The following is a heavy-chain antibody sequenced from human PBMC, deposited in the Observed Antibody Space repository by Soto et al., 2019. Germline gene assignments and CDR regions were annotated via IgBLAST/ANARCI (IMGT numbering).Heavy chain of an antibody. Sequence: SETLSLTCDVSGGSISSINWWSWVRQPPGKGLKWIGEIYHSVGTTYNPSLKSRVTISVDKSKNQFSLKLKSVTAADTAIYYCARRGGPDIAYGMDVWGPGPPLTVSS. J-gene: IGHJ6*02. V-gene: IGHV4-4*02. CDR2: IYHSVGT. D-gene: IGHD5-12*01. CDR3: ARRGGPDIAYGMDV. CDR1: GGSISSINW.